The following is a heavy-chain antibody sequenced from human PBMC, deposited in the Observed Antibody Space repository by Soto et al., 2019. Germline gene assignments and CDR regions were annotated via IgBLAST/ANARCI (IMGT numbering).Heavy chain of an antibody. J-gene: IGHJ4*02. CDR1: GFTFSTCA. CDR2: ISGSGTVT. D-gene: IGHD3-22*01. CDR3: AKHSSGSYRPFDH. Sequence: GGSLRLSCATSGFTFSTCAMSWVRQAPGKGLEWVSIISGSGTVTFYADSVKGRFSISRDSSKNTLFLQMNSLRAEDTAVYYCAKHSSGSYRPFDHWGQGALVTV. V-gene: IGHV3-23*01.